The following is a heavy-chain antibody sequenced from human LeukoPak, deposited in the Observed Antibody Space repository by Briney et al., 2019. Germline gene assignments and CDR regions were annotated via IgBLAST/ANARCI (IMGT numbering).Heavy chain of an antibody. D-gene: IGHD2-2*01. J-gene: IGHJ4*02. CDR2: ISSSSSTM. V-gene: IGHV3-48*04. CDR1: GFTFSSYS. CDR3: ARVGYCSTTSCYWRAFDC. Sequence: GGSLRLSCAASGFTFSSYSMNWVRQAPGKGLEWVSYISSSSSTMYYADSVKGRFTISRDNAKNSLYLQMNSLRAEDTAVYYCARVGYCSTTSCYWRAFDCWGQGTLVTVSS.